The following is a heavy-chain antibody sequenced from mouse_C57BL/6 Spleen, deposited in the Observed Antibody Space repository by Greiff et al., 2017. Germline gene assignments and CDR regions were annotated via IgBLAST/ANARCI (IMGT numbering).Heavy chain of an antibody. CDR3: TGGPFDY. J-gene: IGHJ2*01. CDR2: IRLKSDNYAT. CDR1: GFTFSNYW. D-gene: IGHD3-3*01. V-gene: IGHV6-3*01. Sequence: EVKLEESGGGLVQPGGSMKLSCVASGFTFSNYWMNWVRQSPETGLEWVAQIRLKSDNYATHYAESVKGRFTISRDDSKSSVYLQMNNLRAEDTGIYYCTGGPFDYWGQGTTLTVSS.